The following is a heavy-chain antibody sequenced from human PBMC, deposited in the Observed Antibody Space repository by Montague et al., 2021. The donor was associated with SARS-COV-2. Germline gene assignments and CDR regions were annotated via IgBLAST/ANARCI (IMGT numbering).Heavy chain of an antibody. J-gene: IGHJ6*02. CDR1: GGSTSSSSYY. D-gene: IGHD6-13*01. Sequence: SETLSLTCTVSGGSTSSSSYYWGWIRQPPGKRLEWIGSIYYSGSTYYNPSLKSRVTISVDTSKNQFSLKLSSVTAADTAVYYCARVGRQQLVRLSGMDVWGQGTTVTVSS. V-gene: IGHV4-39*07. CDR3: ARVGRQQLVRLSGMDV. CDR2: IYYSGST.